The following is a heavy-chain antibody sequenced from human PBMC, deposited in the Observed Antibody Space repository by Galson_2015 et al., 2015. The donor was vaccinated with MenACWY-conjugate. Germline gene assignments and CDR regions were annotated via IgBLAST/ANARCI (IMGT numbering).Heavy chain of an antibody. V-gene: IGHV3-21*01. J-gene: IGHJ3*01. D-gene: IGHD4-11*01. Sequence: VPLVESGGGLVKPGGSLSLSCAASGFTFSSYSMNWVRQAPGEGLEWVSSISFSSSYIYYADSVKGRFTISRDNTKNSLYLQMNSLRAEDTAVYYCARDRHYSDYTSNDWGQGTMVTVSS. CDR3: ARDRHYSDYTSND. CDR2: ISFSSSYI. CDR1: GFTFSSYS.